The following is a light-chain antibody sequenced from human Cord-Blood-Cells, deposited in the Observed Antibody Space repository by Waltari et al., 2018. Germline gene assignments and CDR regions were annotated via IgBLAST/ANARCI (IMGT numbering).Light chain of an antibody. CDR2: EYN. J-gene: IGLJ3*02. V-gene: IGLV6-57*01. CDR1: SGSIPSNY. Sequence: NFMLTQPHSVSESPGKTVTLSCTRSSGSIPSNYVQWYQQRPGSSPTTVIYEYNQRPSGFPDRFSGSIDSSSNSASLTISGLKTEDEADYYCQSYDSSNQVFGGGTKLTVL. CDR3: QSYDSSNQV.